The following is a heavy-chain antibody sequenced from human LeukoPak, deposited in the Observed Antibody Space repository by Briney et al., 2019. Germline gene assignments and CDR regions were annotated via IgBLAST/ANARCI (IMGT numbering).Heavy chain of an antibody. Sequence: GGSLRLSCAASGFTFSSYWMNWVRQAPGKGLEWVSYISSGSSTIYYADSVKGRFTISRDNAKNSVYLQMNSLRAEDTAVYYCARSVTSKGGATWGLDYWGQGTLVTVSS. CDR1: GFTFSSYW. J-gene: IGHJ4*02. CDR3: ARSVTSKGGATWGLDY. CDR2: ISSGSSTI. V-gene: IGHV3-48*01. D-gene: IGHD1-26*01.